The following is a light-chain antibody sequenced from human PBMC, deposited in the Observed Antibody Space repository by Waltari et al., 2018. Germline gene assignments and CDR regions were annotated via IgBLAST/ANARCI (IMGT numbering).Light chain of an antibody. J-gene: IGLJ2*01. CDR3: CSYAGSRVV. Sequence: QSALPQPASVSGSPGQSITISCTGTSSDVGGYNYVSWYQQHPGKAPKLMIYDVSKRPSGVSNRFSGSKSGNTASLTISGLQAEDEADYYCCSYAGSRVVFGGGTKLTVL. CDR2: DVS. V-gene: IGLV2-23*02. CDR1: SSDVGGYNY.